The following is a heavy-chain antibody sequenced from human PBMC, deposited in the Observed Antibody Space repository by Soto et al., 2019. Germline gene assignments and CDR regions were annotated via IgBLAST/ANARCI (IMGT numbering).Heavy chain of an antibody. CDR2: IDQDGSEK. J-gene: IGHJ4*02. V-gene: IGHV3-7*01. CDR1: GFTFSSHW. CDR3: ATGPLHY. Sequence: GGSLRLSCAASGFTFSSHWMTWVRQAPGKGLDWVANIDQDGSEKYYLDSVKGRFTISRDNAKNSLSLQMNSLRAEDTAVYFCATGPLHYWAQGIMVTVSS.